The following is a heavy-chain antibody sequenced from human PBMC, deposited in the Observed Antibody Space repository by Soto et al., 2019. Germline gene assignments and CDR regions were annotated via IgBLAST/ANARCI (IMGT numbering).Heavy chain of an antibody. D-gene: IGHD4-4*01. V-gene: IGHV1-69*06. CDR2: IIPMYGTP. CDR3: AGEEAYTYMGWFDP. J-gene: IGHJ5*02. Sequence: QVHLVQSGAEVKKPGSSVKVSCRASGGTFSSAGISWVRQAPGRGLEWMGGIIPMYGTPNYAQKFQGRLTIIADKSTSTSYMELSSLRSDDTAVYYCAGEEAYTYMGWFDPWGQGTLVTVSS. CDR1: GGTFSSAG.